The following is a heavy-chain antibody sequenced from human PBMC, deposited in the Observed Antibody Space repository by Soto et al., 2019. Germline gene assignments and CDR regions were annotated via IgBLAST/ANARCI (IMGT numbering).Heavy chain of an antibody. D-gene: IGHD2-2*01. V-gene: IGHV3-30*04. J-gene: IGHJ6*02. CDR1: GFSCNNFP. CDR3: LVAAWGTYYGMDV. Sequence: QVLLVESGGGVVQPGRSLRLSCAASGFSCNNFPMHWVRQAPGKGLEWLAVISDGGHEYYADSVKGGFTISRDTSNNTLVLRMTSLRPDDTAEYFCLVAAWGTYYGMDVWGQATTGTFSS. CDR2: ISDGGHE.